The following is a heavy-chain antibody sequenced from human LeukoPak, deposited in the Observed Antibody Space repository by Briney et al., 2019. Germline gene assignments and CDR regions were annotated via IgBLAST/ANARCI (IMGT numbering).Heavy chain of an antibody. Sequence: SETLSLTCTVSGGSISSYYWSWIRQPPGKGLEWIGYIYYSGSTNYNPSLKSRATISVDTSKNQFSLKLSSVTAADTAVYYCAREGRGFDPWGQGTLVTVSS. J-gene: IGHJ5*02. CDR1: GGSISSYY. D-gene: IGHD3-10*01. CDR3: AREGRGFDP. CDR2: IYYSGST. V-gene: IGHV4-59*01.